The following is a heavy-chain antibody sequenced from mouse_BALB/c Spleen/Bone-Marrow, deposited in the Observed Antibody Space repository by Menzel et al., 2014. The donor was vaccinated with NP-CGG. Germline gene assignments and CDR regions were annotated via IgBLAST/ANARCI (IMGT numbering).Heavy chain of an antibody. V-gene: IGHV1-15*01. J-gene: IGHJ4*01. CDR2: IDPETGGT. D-gene: IGHD2-14*01. CDR3: RAYYRYDGYAMDY. CDR1: GYTFTDYE. Sequence: QVQLKQSGAELVRPGASVTLSCKASGYTFTDYEMHWVKQTPVHGLELIGAIDPETGGTAYNQEFKGKATLTADKSSSTGYMEIRSLTSEDSDVYYGRAYYRYDGYAMDYWGQGTSVTVSS.